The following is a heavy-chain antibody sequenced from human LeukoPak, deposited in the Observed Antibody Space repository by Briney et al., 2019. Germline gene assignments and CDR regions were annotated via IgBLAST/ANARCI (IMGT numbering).Heavy chain of an antibody. D-gene: IGHD1-1*01. CDR1: GFTFSSYS. CDR2: ISSSSSYI. V-gene: IGHV3-21*01. J-gene: IGHJ4*02. CDR3: ARDRGTGTTDY. Sequence: GGSLRLSCAASGFTFSSYSMNWVRQAPGKGLEWVSSISSSSSYIYYADSVKGRFTISRDNAKNSLYLQMNSLRAEDTAVCYCARDRGTGTTDYWGQGTLVTVSS.